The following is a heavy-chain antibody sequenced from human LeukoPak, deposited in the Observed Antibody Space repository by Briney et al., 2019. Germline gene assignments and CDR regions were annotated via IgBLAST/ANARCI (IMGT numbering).Heavy chain of an antibody. D-gene: IGHD5-18*01. V-gene: IGHV1-2*02. Sequence: ASVKVSCKASGYTFTGYFIHWVRQAPGQGLEWMGWINPSGGGTNYAQKFQGRVTMTRDTSISTAYMELSRVRSDDTAVYYCARDFGEDIALVLYGMDVWGQGTTVTVSS. CDR2: INPSGGGT. CDR1: GYTFTGYF. J-gene: IGHJ6*02. CDR3: ARDFGEDIALVLYGMDV.